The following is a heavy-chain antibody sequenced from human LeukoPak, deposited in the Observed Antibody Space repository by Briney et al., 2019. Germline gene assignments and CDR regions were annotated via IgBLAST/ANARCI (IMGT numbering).Heavy chain of an antibody. CDR2: ISGTGGST. J-gene: IGHJ4*02. CDR1: GFTFSRYG. CDR3: AKDSELWLRAYYDILTGYPRMGYFDY. Sequence: PGGSLRLSCAASGFTFSRYGMSWVRQAPGKGLEWVSAISGTGGSTYHADSVKGRFTISRDNSKNTLYLQMSSLRAEDTAVYYCAKDSELWLRAYYDILTGYPRMGYFDYWGQGTLVTVSS. V-gene: IGHV3-23*01. D-gene: IGHD3-9*01.